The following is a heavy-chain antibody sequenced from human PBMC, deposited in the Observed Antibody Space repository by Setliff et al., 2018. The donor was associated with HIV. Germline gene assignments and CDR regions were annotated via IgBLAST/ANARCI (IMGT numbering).Heavy chain of an antibody. J-gene: IGHJ4*02. CDR3: TTGEHYGSGSFLS. V-gene: IGHV4-34*01. D-gene: IGHD3-10*01. CDR1: RRAFSAFY. Sequence: SETLSLTCAVSRRAFSAFYWGWIRQPPGGGLEWLGEINPGGSPNYNPSLKSRLTISADTSENHFSLELRSVTAADTAMYFCTTGEHYGSGSFLSWGQGTPVTRLL. CDR2: INPGGSP.